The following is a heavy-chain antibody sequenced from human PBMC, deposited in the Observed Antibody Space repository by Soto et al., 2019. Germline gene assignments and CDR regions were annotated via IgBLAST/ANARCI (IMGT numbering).Heavy chain of an antibody. CDR2: IYSGGNT. D-gene: IGHD3-10*01. J-gene: IGHJ4*02. CDR3: ARALSGSYFVLEY. V-gene: IGHV4-31*03. CDR1: SGSISSGLYY. Sequence: QVQLQESGPGLVKPSQTLSLTCTVSSGSISSGLYYWTWIRQRPGKGLEWIGYIYSGGNTYYTPSLKSRVDMAFDASKNQFSLRVSSVTAADTAIYYCARALSGSYFVLEYWGQGAQVTVSP.